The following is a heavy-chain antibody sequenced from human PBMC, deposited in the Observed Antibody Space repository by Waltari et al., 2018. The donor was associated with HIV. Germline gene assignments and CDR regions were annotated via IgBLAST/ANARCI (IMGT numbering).Heavy chain of an antibody. V-gene: IGHV3-74*01. CDR1: GFRLSDYW. CDR3: ARSDYFHN. J-gene: IGHJ4*02. CDR2: IKSDANSA. D-gene: IGHD3-9*01. Sequence: EVQLVESGGGSVQPGGSLRLTCVVSGFRLSDYWMHWVRQVPGKGLVWVSRIKSDANSATYAGSVKGRFTITSDNAKNTLYLQRNSLRDEDTAVYYCARSDYFHNWGQGTLVTVSS.